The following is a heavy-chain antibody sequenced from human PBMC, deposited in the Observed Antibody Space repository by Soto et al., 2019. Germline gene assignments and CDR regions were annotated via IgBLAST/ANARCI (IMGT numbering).Heavy chain of an antibody. CDR2: IYYSGST. V-gene: IGHV4-39*02. CDR1: GGSISSSSYY. D-gene: IGHD3-22*01. CDR3: AREYDSSGYFVWWYFQH. J-gene: IGHJ1*01. Sequence: QLQLQESGPGLVKPSETLSLTCTVSGGSISSSSYYWGWIRQPPGKGLEWIGCIYYSGSTYYNPSLKSRVIISVDPSKNQFSLKLSSVTAADTAVYYCAREYDSSGYFVWWYFQHWGQGTLVTVSS.